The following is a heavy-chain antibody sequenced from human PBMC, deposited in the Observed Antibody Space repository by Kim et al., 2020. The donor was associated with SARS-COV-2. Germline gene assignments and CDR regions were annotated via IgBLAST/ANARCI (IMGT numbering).Heavy chain of an antibody. CDR3: ARDPIIAAESISNWFDP. V-gene: IGHV3-20*03. D-gene: IGHD6-13*01. J-gene: IGHJ5*02. Sequence: VKGRFTISRDNAKNSLYLQMNSLRAEDTALYYCARDPIIAAESISNWFDPWGQGTLVTVSS.